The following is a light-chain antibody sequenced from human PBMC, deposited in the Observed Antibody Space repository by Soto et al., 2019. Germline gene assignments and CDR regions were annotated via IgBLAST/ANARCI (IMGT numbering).Light chain of an antibody. CDR1: QSLVHSDGNTY. J-gene: IGKJ5*01. CDR2: KVS. V-gene: IGKV2-30*02. CDR3: TQGTHWPIT. Sequence: DIVMTQTHLSSPVTLGQPSSISCRSIQSLVHSDGNTYLSWLQQRPGQSPRRLIYKVSNRDSGVPDRFSGSGSGTDFTLKISRVEAEDVGVYYCTQGTHWPITSGHGTRPEIK.